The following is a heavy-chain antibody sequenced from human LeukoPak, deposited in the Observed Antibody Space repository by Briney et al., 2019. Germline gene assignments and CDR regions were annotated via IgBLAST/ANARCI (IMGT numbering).Heavy chain of an antibody. CDR1: GYSFTNYW. J-gene: IGHJ5*02. Sequence: GESLKISCKGSGYSFTNYWIGWVRQMPGKGLEWMGIIYPDDSDTRYSPSFQGQVTISADKSISTAYLQWSSLKASDTAMYYCARHPIEGATQSWFDPWGQGTLVTVSS. CDR3: ARHPIEGATQSWFDP. D-gene: IGHD1-26*01. V-gene: IGHV5-51*01. CDR2: IYPDDSDT.